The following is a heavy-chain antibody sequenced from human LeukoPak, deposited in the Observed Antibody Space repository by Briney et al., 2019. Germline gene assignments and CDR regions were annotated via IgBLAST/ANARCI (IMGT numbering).Heavy chain of an antibody. J-gene: IGHJ2*01. CDR2: IYYTGTT. V-gene: IGHV4-59*08. Sequence: KPSETLSLTCTVSGGSISGTYYWSWIRQPPGKGLEWIGYIYYTGTTDSNPSLKSRVTILLDTSKNQCSLKLTSVSAADTAVYYCARLKLGAYFDLWGRGTLVTVSS. CDR3: ARLKLGAYFDL. CDR1: GGSISGTYY. D-gene: IGHD3-16*01.